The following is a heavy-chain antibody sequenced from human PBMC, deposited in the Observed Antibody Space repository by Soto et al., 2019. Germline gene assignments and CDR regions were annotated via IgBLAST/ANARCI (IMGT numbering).Heavy chain of an antibody. CDR2: ISAYNGNT. J-gene: IGHJ5*02. CDR3: AREYDFWSGYYVRVGWFDP. Sequence: ASVKVSCKASGYTFTSYGISWVRQAPGQGLEWMGWISAYNGNTNYAQKLQGRVTMTTDTSTSTAYMELRSLRSDDTAVYYCAREYDFWSGYYVRVGWFDPWGQGTLVTVSS. CDR1: GYTFTSYG. D-gene: IGHD3-3*01. V-gene: IGHV1-18*04.